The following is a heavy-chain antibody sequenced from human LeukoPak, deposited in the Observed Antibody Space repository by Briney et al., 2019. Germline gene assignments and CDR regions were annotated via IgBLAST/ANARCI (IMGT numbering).Heavy chain of an antibody. CDR2: IDIDGNT. Sequence: GGSLRLSCVASGFAFSHHYMHWVRQAPGKGLVWVSRIDIDGNTNYADSVKGRFTISRDNTKDTVYLQMNSLRAEDTAVYYCARDLSYNFDYWGQGALVTVSS. CDR1: GFAFSHHY. CDR3: ARDLSYNFDY. D-gene: IGHD3-10*01. J-gene: IGHJ4*02. V-gene: IGHV3-74*01.